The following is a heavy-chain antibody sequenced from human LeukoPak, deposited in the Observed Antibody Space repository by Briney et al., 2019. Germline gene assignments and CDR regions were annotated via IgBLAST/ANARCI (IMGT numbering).Heavy chain of an antibody. D-gene: IGHD1-26*01. CDR1: GGSISSSSYY. J-gene: IGHJ3*02. CDR3: ASPPPGGSYYGAFDI. Sequence: PSETLSLTCTVSGGSISSSSYYWGWIRQPPGKGLEWIGSIYYSGSTYYNPSLKSRVTISVDTSKNQFSLKLSSVTAADTAVYYCASPPPGGSYYGAFDIWGQGTMVTVSS. V-gene: IGHV4-39*07. CDR2: IYYSGST.